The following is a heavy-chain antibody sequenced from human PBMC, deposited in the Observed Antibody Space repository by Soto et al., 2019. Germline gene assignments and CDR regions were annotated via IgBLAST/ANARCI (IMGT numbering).Heavy chain of an antibody. V-gene: IGHV3-30*18. CDR1: GFTFSSYG. CDR2: ISYDGSNK. CDR3: AKDLSRLYYDILTGYSSFYYYYGMDV. Sequence: PGGSLRLSCAASGFTFSSYGMHWVRQAPGKGLEWVAVISYDGSNKYYADSVKGRFTISRDNSKNTLYLQMNSLRAEDTAVYYCAKDLSRLYYDILTGYSSFYYYYGMDVWGQGTTVTVSS. J-gene: IGHJ6*02. D-gene: IGHD3-9*01.